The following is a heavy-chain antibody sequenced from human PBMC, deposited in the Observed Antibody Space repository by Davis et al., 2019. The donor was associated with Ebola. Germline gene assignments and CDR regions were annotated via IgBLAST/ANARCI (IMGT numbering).Heavy chain of an antibody. D-gene: IGHD6-19*01. J-gene: IGHJ4*02. V-gene: IGHV3-33*07. CDR3: ATTPQYSSGQNKPFDY. CDR2: IWYDGSNK. CDR1: GFTLSSYG. Sequence: GGSLRLSCAASGFTLSSYGMYWVRQAPGKGLEWVAVIWYDGSNKYYADSVKGRFTISRDNSKNTLYLQMNSLRAEDTAVYYCATTPQYSSGQNKPFDYWGQGTLVTVSS.